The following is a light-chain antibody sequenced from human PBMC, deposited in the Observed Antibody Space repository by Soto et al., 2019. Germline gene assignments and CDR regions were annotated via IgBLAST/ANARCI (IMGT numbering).Light chain of an antibody. CDR2: AAS. J-gene: IGKJ1*01. V-gene: IGKV1-17*01. CDR3: LQYKNYPRT. Sequence: DIQMTQSPSSLSASAGDRVTITCRASRGIRNDLAWYQQKPGKAPKRLIYAASTLESGVPPRFSGSGSATEFTLTISSLQPEDFATYYCLQYKNYPRTFGQGTRVEIK. CDR1: RGIRND.